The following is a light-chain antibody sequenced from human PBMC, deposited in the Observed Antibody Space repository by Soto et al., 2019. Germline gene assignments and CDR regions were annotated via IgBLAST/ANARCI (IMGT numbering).Light chain of an antibody. V-gene: IGLV2-14*01. J-gene: IGLJ1*01. CDR2: EVS. CDR1: SSDVGGFNY. CDR3: SSLRV. Sequence: QSALTQPASVSGSPGQSITISCTGPSSDVGGFNYVSWYQQHPGKAPKLMIYEVSNRPSGVSTRFSGSKSGNTASLTISGLQAEDEADYYRSSLRVFGTGTQLTVL.